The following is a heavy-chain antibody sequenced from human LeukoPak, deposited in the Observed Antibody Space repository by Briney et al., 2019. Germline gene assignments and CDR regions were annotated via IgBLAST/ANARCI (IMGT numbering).Heavy chain of an antibody. CDR3: ARGRSGYSSFAYDY. Sequence: ASVKVSCKASGYTFTSYGISWVRQAPGQGLEWMGWISAYNGNTNYAQKFQGRVTITADKSTSTAYMELSSLRSEDTAVYYCARGRSGYSSFAYDYWGQGTLVTVSS. J-gene: IGHJ4*02. V-gene: IGHV1-18*01. CDR1: GYTFTSYG. CDR2: ISAYNGNT. D-gene: IGHD6-19*01.